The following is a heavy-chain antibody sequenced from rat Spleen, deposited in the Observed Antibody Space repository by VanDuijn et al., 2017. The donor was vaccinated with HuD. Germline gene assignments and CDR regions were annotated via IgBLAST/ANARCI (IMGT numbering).Heavy chain of an antibody. CDR1: GFTFSNYG. J-gene: IGHJ2*01. V-gene: IGHV5-19*01. Sequence: EVQLVESGGGLVQPRKSLKLSCAASGFTFSNYGIHWIRQAPGKGPEWVASITSTGGSIYYPDSVKGRFTISRDNGKSTLYLQLNSVTTEDTATYFCASTYYGYISFHYWGQGVMVTVSS. D-gene: IGHD1-9*01. CDR3: ASTYYGYISFHY. CDR2: ITSTGGSI.